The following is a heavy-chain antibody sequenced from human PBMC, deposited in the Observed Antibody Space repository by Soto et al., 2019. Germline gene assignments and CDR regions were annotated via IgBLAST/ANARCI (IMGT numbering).Heavy chain of an antibody. V-gene: IGHV4-34*01. J-gene: IGHJ5*02. CDR3: ARGQKGYYDFWSGSMWFDP. CDR1: GGSFSGYY. Sequence: SETLSLTCAVYGGSFSGYYWSWIRQPPGKGLEWIGEINHSGSTNYNPSLKSRVTISVDTSKNQFSLKLSSVTAADTAVYYCARGQKGYYDFWSGSMWFDPWGQGTLVTVSS. CDR2: INHSGST. D-gene: IGHD3-3*01.